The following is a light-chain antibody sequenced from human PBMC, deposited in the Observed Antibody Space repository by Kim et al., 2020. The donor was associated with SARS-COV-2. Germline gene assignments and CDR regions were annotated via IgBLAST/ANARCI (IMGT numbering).Light chain of an antibody. CDR3: QQFDDYPALS. J-gene: IGKJ4*01. V-gene: IGKV1D-13*01. CDR1: QDIASA. Sequence: GDRVTIACGASQDIASALAWYQQKPGKSPNLLIHDASSLESGVPSRFSGSGSGTHFTLTISSLQPEDFATYYCQQFDDYPALSFGGGTKLEI. CDR2: DAS.